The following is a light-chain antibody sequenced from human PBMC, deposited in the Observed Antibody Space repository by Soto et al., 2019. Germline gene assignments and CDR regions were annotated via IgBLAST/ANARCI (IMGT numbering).Light chain of an antibody. J-gene: IGLJ1*01. CDR3: TSYAGTDVHYV. CDR1: NSDVGYYNY. V-gene: IGLV2-8*01. Sequence: QSVLTQPPSASGSPGQSVTISCTETNSDVGYYNYVSWYQQYPGKAPKLLIYEVSKRPSGVPDRFSGSKSGNTASLTVSGLQAADEADYYCTSYAGTDVHYVFGTGTKGTVL. CDR2: EVS.